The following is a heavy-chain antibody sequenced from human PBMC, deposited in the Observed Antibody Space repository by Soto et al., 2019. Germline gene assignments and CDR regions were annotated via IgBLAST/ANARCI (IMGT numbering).Heavy chain of an antibody. CDR1: GFTFSSYG. J-gene: IGHJ4*02. V-gene: IGHV3-30*18. CDR3: AKDWNNCSGGSCYSLYYFDY. Sequence: PGGSLRLSCAASGFTFSSYGMHWVRQAPGKGLEWVAVISYDGSNKYYADSVKGRFTISRDNSKNTLYLQMNSLRAEDTAVYYCAKDWNNCSGGSCYSLYYFDYWGQGTLVTVSS. D-gene: IGHD2-15*01. CDR2: ISYDGSNK.